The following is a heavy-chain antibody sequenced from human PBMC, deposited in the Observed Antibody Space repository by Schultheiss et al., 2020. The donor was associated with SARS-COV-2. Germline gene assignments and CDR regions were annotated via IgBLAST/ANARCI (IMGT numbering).Heavy chain of an antibody. CDR1: GFTFSSYW. CDR3: ARDHAKQSRAAATRYYYYYMDV. CDR2: ISSSSSYI. Sequence: GGSLRLSCAASGFTFSSYWMHWVRQAPGKGLEWVSSISSSSSYIYYADSVKGRFTISRDNAKNSLYLQMNSLRAEDTAVYYCARDHAKQSRAAATRYYYYYMDVWGKGTTVTVSS. V-gene: IGHV3-21*01. D-gene: IGHD2-2*01. J-gene: IGHJ6*03.